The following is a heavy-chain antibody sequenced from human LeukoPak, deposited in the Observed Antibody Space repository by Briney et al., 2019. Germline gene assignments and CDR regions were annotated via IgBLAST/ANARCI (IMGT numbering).Heavy chain of an antibody. D-gene: IGHD5-18*01. V-gene: IGHV1-18*01. CDR2: ISAYNGNT. J-gene: IGHJ4*02. CDR1: GYTFINYG. CDR3: ARQVDTTMALPDY. Sequence: ASVKVSCKTSGYTFINYGISWVRQAPGQSLEWMGWISAYNGNTGYAQKFHGGVTMITDTSTNTVYMELRSLRSDDTALYYCARQVDTTMALPDYWGQGTLVTVSS.